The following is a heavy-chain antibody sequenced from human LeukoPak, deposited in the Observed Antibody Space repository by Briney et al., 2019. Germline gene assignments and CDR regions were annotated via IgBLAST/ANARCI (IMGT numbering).Heavy chain of an antibody. Sequence: GGSLRLSCAASGFTFSSYGMHWVRQAPGKGLEWVAFIRYDGSNKYYADSVKGRFTISRDNAKDTLYLQMNSLRADDTAAYYCARGMGAAAPFYFDYWGQGTLVTVSS. J-gene: IGHJ4*02. D-gene: IGHD6-13*01. CDR3: ARGMGAAAPFYFDY. V-gene: IGHV3-30*02. CDR2: IRYDGSNK. CDR1: GFTFSSYG.